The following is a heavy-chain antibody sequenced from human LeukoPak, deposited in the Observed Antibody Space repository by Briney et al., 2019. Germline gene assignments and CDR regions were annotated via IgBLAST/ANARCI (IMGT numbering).Heavy chain of an antibody. CDR1: GFTFSSYG. D-gene: IGHD6-19*01. J-gene: IGHJ4*02. Sequence: GGSLRLSCAASGFTFSSYGMHWVRQAPGKGLEWVSFIRYDGSNEYYADSVRGRFTISRDNSKNTLFLQMNSLRADDTAVYYCAKDWSFRGWAYYDYWGQGTLVTVSS. V-gene: IGHV3-30*02. CDR2: IRYDGSNE. CDR3: AKDWSFRGWAYYDY.